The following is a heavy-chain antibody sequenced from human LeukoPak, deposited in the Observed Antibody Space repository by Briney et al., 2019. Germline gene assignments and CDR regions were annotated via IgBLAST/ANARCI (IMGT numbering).Heavy chain of an antibody. CDR2: ISAYNGNT. CDR1: GYTFTSYG. CDR3: ARSFADYYDSSGYYRPHFQH. V-gene: IGHV1-18*01. Sequence: ASVKVSCKASGYTFTSYGISWVRQAPGQGLEWMGWISAYNGNTNYAQKLQGRVTMTTDTSTSTAYMELRSLRSDDTAVYYCARSFADYYDSSGYYRPHFQHWGQGTLVTVSS. J-gene: IGHJ1*01. D-gene: IGHD3-22*01.